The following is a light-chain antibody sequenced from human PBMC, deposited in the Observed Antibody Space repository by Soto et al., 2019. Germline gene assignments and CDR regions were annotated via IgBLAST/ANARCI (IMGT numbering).Light chain of an antibody. J-gene: IGKJ1*01. CDR2: DAS. CDR3: QQRSNWRT. Sequence: EIVLTQSPATLSLSPGERATLSCRASQSVSSYLAWYQQKPGQAPRLLIYDASNRATGIPARFSGSGSGTDFTLTISSIEPEDCAVYYCQQRSNWRTFGQGTKVEIK. CDR1: QSVSSY. V-gene: IGKV3-11*01.